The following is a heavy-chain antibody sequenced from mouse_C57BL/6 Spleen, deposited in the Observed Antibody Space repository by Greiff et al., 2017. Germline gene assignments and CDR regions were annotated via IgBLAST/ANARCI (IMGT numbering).Heavy chain of an antibody. V-gene: IGHV1-43*01. D-gene: IGHD1-1*01. J-gene: IGHJ1*03. CDR2: INPSTGCT. CDR1: GYSFTGYY. CDR3: ARKGDYYGSGYFDV. Sequence: VQLQQSGPELVKPGASVKISCKASGYSFTGYYMHWVKQSSEKSLEWIGEINPSTGCTSYNQKFKGKATLTVDKASSTAYMQLKSLTSEDSAVYYCARKGDYYGSGYFDVWGTGTTVTVSS.